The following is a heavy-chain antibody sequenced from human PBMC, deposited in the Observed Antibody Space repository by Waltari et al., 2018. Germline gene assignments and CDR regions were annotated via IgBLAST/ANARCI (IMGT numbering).Heavy chain of an antibody. J-gene: IGHJ4*02. Sequence: LEWVSLISWDGGSTYYADSVKGRFTISRDNSKNSLYLQMNSLRTEDTALYYCATGAAAGTEYFDYWGQGTLVTVSS. CDR3: ATGAAAGTEYFDY. V-gene: IGHV3-43*01. CDR2: ISWDGGST. D-gene: IGHD6-13*01.